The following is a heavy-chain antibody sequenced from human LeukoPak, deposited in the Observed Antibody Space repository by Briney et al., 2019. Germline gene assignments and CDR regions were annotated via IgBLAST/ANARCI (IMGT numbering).Heavy chain of an antibody. V-gene: IGHV3-21*01. Sequence: GGSLRLSXAASGFTFSSYSMNWLRQAPGKGLEWVSSISSSSSYIYYADSVKGRFTISRDNAKNSLYLQMNSLRAEDTAVYYCARDLVAGGFDYWGQGTLVTVSS. CDR3: ARDLVAGGFDY. CDR1: GFTFSSYS. D-gene: IGHD2-15*01. J-gene: IGHJ4*02. CDR2: ISSSSSYI.